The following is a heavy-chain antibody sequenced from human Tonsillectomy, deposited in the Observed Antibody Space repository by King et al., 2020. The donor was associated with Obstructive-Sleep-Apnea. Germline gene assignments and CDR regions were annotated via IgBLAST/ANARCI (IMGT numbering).Heavy chain of an antibody. V-gene: IGHV4-31*03. Sequence: VQLQESGPGLVKPSQTLSLTCTVSNGSISGTGYRWNWIRQHPGKGLEWIGYIDYSGRTYYKSSQKSRVIISIDMSKNQFSLKVDSVTAADTAVYYCARESRRGSRGGLVREYYYAMDVWGHGTTVTVSS. D-gene: IGHD2-2*01. J-gene: IGHJ6*02. CDR1: NGSISGTGYR. CDR3: ARESRRGSRGGLVREYYYAMDV. CDR2: IDYSGRT.